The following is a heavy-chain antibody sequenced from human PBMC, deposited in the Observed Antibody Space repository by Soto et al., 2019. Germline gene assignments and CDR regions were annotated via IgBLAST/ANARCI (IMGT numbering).Heavy chain of an antibody. CDR2: ISAYNGNT. CDR1: GYTFTSYG. Sequence: QVQLVQSGAEVKKPGASVKVSCKASGYTFTSYGISWVRQAPGQGLEWMGWISAYNGNTNYAQKLQGRVTMTTDTTTSTADVELRSLRSDDTAVYYCARDQYGSGSYDYWGQGTLVTVSS. D-gene: IGHD3-10*01. J-gene: IGHJ4*02. CDR3: ARDQYGSGSYDY. V-gene: IGHV1-18*01.